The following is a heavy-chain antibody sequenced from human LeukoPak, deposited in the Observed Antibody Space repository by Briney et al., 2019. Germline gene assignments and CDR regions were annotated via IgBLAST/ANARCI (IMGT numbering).Heavy chain of an antibody. CDR2: IEQDGNGK. CDR3: ARGGSGGSMDH. D-gene: IGHD6-19*01. Sequence: GGSLRLSCEVSGLTISNYWMNWVRQATGKELEWVAKIEQDGNGKEYVDSVKGRFTISRDNSKNSLHLQMNSLRAEDTAVYYCARGGSGGSMDHWGQGTLVTFSS. J-gene: IGHJ4*02. V-gene: IGHV3-7*01. CDR1: GLTISNYW.